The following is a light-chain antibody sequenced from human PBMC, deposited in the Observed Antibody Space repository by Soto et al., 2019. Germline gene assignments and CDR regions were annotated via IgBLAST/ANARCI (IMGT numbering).Light chain of an antibody. CDR1: SSDVGGYDY. J-gene: IGLJ1*01. CDR2: EVS. V-gene: IGLV2-14*01. Sequence: QSALTQPASVSASPGQSITISCAGTSSDVGGYDYVSWYQQHPGKAPKVMIYEVSNRPSGVSNRFSGSKSGSTASLTISGLQAEDEADYYCCSYTRTSTYVFGTGTKLTGL. CDR3: CSYTRTSTYV.